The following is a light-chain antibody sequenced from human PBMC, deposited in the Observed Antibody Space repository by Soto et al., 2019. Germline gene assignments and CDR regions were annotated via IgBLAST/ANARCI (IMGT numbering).Light chain of an antibody. CDR2: EDN. J-gene: IGLJ3*02. Sequence: NFMLTQSHSVSESPGKTVIISYTRSSGSIASNYVQWYQQRPGSSPTTVIYEDNQRPSGVPDRFSGSIDSSSNSASLTISGLETEDEADYFCQSYDATNQVFGGGTKVTVL. CDR1: SGSIASNY. CDR3: QSYDATNQV. V-gene: IGLV6-57*01.